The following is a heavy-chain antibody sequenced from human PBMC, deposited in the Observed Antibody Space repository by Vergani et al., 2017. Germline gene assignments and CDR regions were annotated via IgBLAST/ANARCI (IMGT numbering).Heavy chain of an antibody. CDR3: ARLLGHFWSGYYTGIEYYMDV. D-gene: IGHD3-3*02. Sequence: QVQLVQSGAEVKKPGSSVKVSCKASGGTFSSYAISWVRQAPGQGLEWMGGTIPIFGTANYAQKFQGRVTITADESTSTAYMELSSLRSEDTAVYYFARLLGHFWSGYYTGIEYYMDVWGKGTTVTVSS. CDR2: TIPIFGTA. CDR1: GGTFSSYA. J-gene: IGHJ6*03. V-gene: IGHV1-69*01.